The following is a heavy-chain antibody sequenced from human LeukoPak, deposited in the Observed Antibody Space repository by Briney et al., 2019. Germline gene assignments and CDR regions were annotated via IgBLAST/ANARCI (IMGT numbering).Heavy chain of an antibody. Sequence: SETLSLTCAVYGGSFSGYYWSWIRQPPGKGLEWIGEINHSGSTNHNPSLKSRVTISIDTSKNQFSLKLSSVTAADTAVYYCAGGPRRVFDYWGQGTLVTVSP. J-gene: IGHJ4*02. V-gene: IGHV4-34*01. CDR1: GGSFSGYY. D-gene: IGHD3-10*01. CDR3: AGGPRRVFDY. CDR2: INHSGST.